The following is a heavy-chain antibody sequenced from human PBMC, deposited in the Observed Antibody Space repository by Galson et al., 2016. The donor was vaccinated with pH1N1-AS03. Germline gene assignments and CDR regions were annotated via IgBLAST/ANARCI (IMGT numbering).Heavy chain of an antibody. CDR2: ISGADLST. D-gene: IGHD5-18*01. Sequence: SLRLSCAASGFTFSTYAMSWVRQAPGKGLEWVSSISGADLSTYYADSVRGRFTVSRYNSKNTLYLQMNGLRAEDTAIYYCANPRASGTTMVTRLDYWGQGILVTVSS. J-gene: IGHJ4*02. CDR1: GFTFSTYA. CDR3: ANPRASGTTMVTRLDY. V-gene: IGHV3-23*01.